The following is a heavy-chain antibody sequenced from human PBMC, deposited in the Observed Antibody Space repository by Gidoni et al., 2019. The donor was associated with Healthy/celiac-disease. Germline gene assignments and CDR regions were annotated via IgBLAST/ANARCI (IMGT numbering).Heavy chain of an antibody. D-gene: IGHD2-21*01. CDR2: SSSNGGST. Sequence: EVQLVESGGGLVQPGGSLRLSCAASGFPFSSYAMHWVRQAPGKGLEYVSASSSNGGSTYYANSVKGRFTISRDNSKNTLYLQMGSLRAEDRAVYYCAREVMVNAFDIWGQGTMVTVSS. CDR1: GFPFSSYA. V-gene: IGHV3-64*01. J-gene: IGHJ3*02. CDR3: AREVMVNAFDI.